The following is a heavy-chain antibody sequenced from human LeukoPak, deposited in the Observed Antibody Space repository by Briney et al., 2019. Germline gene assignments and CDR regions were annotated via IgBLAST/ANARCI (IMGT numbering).Heavy chain of an antibody. D-gene: IGHD2-8*02. Sequence: PGRSLRLSCAASGFTFSSYAMHWVRQAPGKGLEWVAVISYDGSNKYYADSVKGRFTISRDNSKNTLYLQMNSLRAEDTAVYYCARGKVGRTEFDYWGQGTLVTVSS. V-gene: IGHV3-30-3*01. CDR1: GFTFSSYA. J-gene: IGHJ4*02. CDR2: ISYDGSNK. CDR3: ARGKVGRTEFDY.